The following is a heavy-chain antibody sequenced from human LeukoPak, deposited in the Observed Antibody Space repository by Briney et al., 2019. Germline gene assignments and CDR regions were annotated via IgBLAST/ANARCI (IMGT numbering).Heavy chain of an antibody. V-gene: IGHV1-69*06. CDR1: GGTFSSYA. D-gene: IGHD6-13*01. Sequence: ASVKVSCKASGGTFSSYAISWVRQAPGQGLEWMGGIIPIFGTTNYAQKFQDRVTITADKSTSTAYMELSSLRSEDTAVYYCARVVGLTGYRSSWYSGYYYYMDVWGKGTTVTVSS. CDR3: ARVVGLTGYRSSWYSGYYYYMDV. CDR2: IIPIFGTT. J-gene: IGHJ6*03.